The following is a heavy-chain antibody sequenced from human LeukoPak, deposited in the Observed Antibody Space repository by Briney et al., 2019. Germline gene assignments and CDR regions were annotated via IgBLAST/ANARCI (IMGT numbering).Heavy chain of an antibody. CDR2: TNHSGST. J-gene: IGHJ1*01. CDR1: GVSFSGYY. Sequence: PSETLSLTCAGYGVSFSGYYWSWLRQPPGKGLEGFGETNHSGSTNYNQSHKSRVTISVDTSKNQFSLQVSSVTAAEPAVYYCARGPRYYDILTGYVVGYFQHWGQGTLVTVSS. CDR3: ARGPRYYDILTGYVVGYFQH. D-gene: IGHD3-9*01. V-gene: IGHV4-34*01.